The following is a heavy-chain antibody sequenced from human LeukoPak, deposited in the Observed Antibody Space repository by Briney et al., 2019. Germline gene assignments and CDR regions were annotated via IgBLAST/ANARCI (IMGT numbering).Heavy chain of an antibody. CDR3: YLLPVRGVIDYFDY. Sequence: PGGSLRLSCAASGFTFSSYAMSWVRQAPGKGLEWVSAISGSGGSTYYADSVKGRFTISRDNSKNTLYLQMNSLRAEDTAVYYCYLLPVRGVIDYFDYWGQGTLVTVSS. V-gene: IGHV3-23*01. CDR1: GFTFSSYA. CDR2: ISGSGGST. D-gene: IGHD3-10*01. J-gene: IGHJ4*02.